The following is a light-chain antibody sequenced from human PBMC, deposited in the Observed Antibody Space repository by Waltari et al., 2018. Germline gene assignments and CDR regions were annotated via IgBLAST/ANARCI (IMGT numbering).Light chain of an antibody. V-gene: IGLV4-69*01. Sequence: QLVLTQSPSASASLGASVKLTCTLSSGHSSNVIAWLQQQPEKGPRYFMKVNSHGSHSKGEKIPDRVSGSSSGAEHYLTISSLQSEDEADYYCQTGGHGTWVFGGGTKLTVL. J-gene: IGLJ3*02. CDR1: SGHSSNV. CDR3: QTGGHGTWV. CDR2: VNSHGSH.